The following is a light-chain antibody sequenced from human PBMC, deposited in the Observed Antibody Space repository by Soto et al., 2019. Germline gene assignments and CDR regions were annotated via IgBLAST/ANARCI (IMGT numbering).Light chain of an antibody. CDR2: AAS. J-gene: IGKJ1*01. V-gene: IGKV3-20*01. CDR3: QQYGSTPQT. Sequence: EIVLTQSPGTLSLSPGERATLSCRASQSVSSSYLAWYQQKPGQAPRQLIYAASGRASGIPDRFSGSGSGTDFILTISRLEPEDFAVYYCQQYGSTPQTFGQGTRVDIK. CDR1: QSVSSSY.